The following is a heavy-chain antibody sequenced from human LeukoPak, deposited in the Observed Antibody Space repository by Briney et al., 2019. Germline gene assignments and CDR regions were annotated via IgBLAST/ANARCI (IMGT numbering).Heavy chain of an antibody. CDR3: ARDVGSSWYN. CDR1: GGTFSSYA. V-gene: IGHV1-69*04. J-gene: IGHJ4*02. D-gene: IGHD6-13*01. Sequence: SSVKVSCKASGGTFSSYAISWVRQAPGQGLEWMGRIIPIFGIANYAQKFQGRVTITADKSTSTAYMELSSLRSEDTAVYYCARDVGSSWYNWGQGTLVTVSS. CDR2: IIPIFGIA.